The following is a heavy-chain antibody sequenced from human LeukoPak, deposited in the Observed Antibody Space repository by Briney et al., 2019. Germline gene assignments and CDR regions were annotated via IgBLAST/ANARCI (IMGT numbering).Heavy chain of an antibody. CDR2: IYYSGST. CDR3: AREHYVWGSYYFDY. Sequence: PSETLSLTCTVSGGSISSYYWSWIRQPPGKGLEWIGYIYYSGSTNYNPSLKSRVTISVDTSKNQFSLKLSSVTAADTAVYYCAREHYVWGSYYFDYWGQGTLVTVSS. D-gene: IGHD3-16*01. J-gene: IGHJ4*02. V-gene: IGHV4-59*12. CDR1: GGSISSYY.